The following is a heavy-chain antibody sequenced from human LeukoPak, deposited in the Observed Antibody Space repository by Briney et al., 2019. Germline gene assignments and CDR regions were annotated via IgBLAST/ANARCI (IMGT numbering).Heavy chain of an antibody. D-gene: IGHD2-2*01. CDR2: MNPNSGDT. CDR1: GYTFTSYD. Sequence: ASVKVSCKASGYTFTSYDINWVRQATGQGLERMGWMNPNSGDTGYAEKFQGRVTMTRDASISTAYMELSSLRSEDTAVYYCASRVVPTATRSWGQYYYYGMDVWGQGTTVTVSS. CDR3: ASRVVPTATRSWGQYYYYGMDV. V-gene: IGHV1-8*01. J-gene: IGHJ6*02.